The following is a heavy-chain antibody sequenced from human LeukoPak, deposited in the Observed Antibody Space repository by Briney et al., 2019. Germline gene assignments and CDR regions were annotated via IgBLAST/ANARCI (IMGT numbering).Heavy chain of an antibody. CDR2: IRSKANSYAT. CDR1: GFTFSSYA. CDR3: TRHSGVGATYGMDV. D-gene: IGHD1-26*01. J-gene: IGHJ6*02. V-gene: IGHV3-73*01. Sequence: GGSLRLSCAASGFTFSSYAMSWVRQASGKGLEWVGRIRSKANSYATAYAASVKGRFTISRDDSKNTAYLQMNSLKTEDTAVYYCTRHSGVGATYGMDVWGQGTTVTVSS.